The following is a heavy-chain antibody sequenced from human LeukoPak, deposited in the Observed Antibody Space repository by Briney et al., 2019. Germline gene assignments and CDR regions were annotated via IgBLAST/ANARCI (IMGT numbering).Heavy chain of an antibody. D-gene: IGHD1-26*01. Sequence: VASVKVSCKASGYTFTSYGISWVRQAPGQGLEWMGWISAYNGNTNYAQKFQGWVTMTRDTSISTAYMELSRLRSDDTAVYYCASGVGEWEPLDYWGQGTLVTVSS. V-gene: IGHV1-18*01. CDR1: GYTFTSYG. CDR2: ISAYNGNT. CDR3: ASGVGEWEPLDY. J-gene: IGHJ4*02.